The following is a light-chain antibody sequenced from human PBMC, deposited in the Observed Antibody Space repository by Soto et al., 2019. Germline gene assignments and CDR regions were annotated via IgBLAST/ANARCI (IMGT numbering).Light chain of an antibody. CDR1: SSDVGGYNY. Sequence: QSALTQPPSASGSPGQSVTISCTGTSSDVGGYNYVSWYQQHPGKAPKLMIYEVSKRPSGVPDRFSGSKSGNTASLTVSGLQAEDEAEYYRSSYAGSNSLGVFGGGTKLTVL. V-gene: IGLV2-8*01. J-gene: IGLJ2*01. CDR2: EVS. CDR3: SSYAGSNSLGV.